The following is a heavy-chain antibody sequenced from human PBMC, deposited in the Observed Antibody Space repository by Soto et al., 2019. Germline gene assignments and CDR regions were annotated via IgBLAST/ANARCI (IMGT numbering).Heavy chain of an antibody. Sequence: LRLSCAASGCTFDDYAMHWVRQAPGKGLEWVSGISWNSGSIGYADSVKGRFTISRDNAKNSLYLQMNSLRAEDTALYYCAKDMTLEWLLSAFDYWGQGTLVTVSS. CDR3: AKDMTLEWLLSAFDY. J-gene: IGHJ4*02. V-gene: IGHV3-9*01. D-gene: IGHD3-3*01. CDR1: GCTFDDYA. CDR2: ISWNSGSI.